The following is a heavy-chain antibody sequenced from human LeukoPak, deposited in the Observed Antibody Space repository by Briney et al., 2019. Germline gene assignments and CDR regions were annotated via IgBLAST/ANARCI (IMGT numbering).Heavy chain of an antibody. CDR3: AKDFGTSAWYPFDY. CDR2: IYSGGST. J-gene: IGHJ4*02. CDR1: GFTVSSNY. Sequence: GGSLRLSCAASGFTVSSNYMSWVRQAPGKGLEWVSVIYSGGSTYYADSVKGRFTISRDNSKNTLYLQMNSLRAEDTAVYYCAKDFGTSAWYPFDYWGQGSLVTVSS. V-gene: IGHV3-53*01. D-gene: IGHD6-19*01.